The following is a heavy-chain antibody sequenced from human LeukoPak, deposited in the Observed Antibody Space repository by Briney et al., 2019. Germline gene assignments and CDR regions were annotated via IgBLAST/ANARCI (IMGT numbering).Heavy chain of an antibody. D-gene: IGHD6-19*01. CDR3: ARAVAGIYYYYMDV. CDR2: IYYSGST. CDR1: GGSISSGDYY. V-gene: IGHV4-30-4*08. J-gene: IGHJ6*03. Sequence: SQTLSLTCTVSGGSISSGDYYWSWIRQPPGKGLEWIGYIYYSGSTYYNPSLKSRVTISVDTSKNQFSLKLSSVTAADTAVYYCARAVAGIYYYYMDVWGKGITVTVSS.